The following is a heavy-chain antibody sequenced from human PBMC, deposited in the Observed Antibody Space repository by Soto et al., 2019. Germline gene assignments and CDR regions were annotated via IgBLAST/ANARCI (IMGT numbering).Heavy chain of an antibody. CDR3: AREWFGSGSYQTRGGGMDV. V-gene: IGHV3-11*05. J-gene: IGHJ6*02. CDR2: ISSSSSYT. D-gene: IGHD3-10*01. Sequence: QVQLVESGGGLVKPGGSLRLSCAASGFTFSDYYMSWIRQAPGKGLEWVSYISSSSSYTNYADSVKGRFTIPRDNAKNTLYVQMNSLRAEDTAVYYCAREWFGSGSYQTRGGGMDVWGQGTPVTVSS. CDR1: GFTFSDYY.